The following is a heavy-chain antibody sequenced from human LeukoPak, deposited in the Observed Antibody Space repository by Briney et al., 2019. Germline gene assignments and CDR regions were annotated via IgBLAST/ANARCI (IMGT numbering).Heavy chain of an antibody. Sequence: PGGSLRLSCAASGFTFSSYSMNWVRQAPGKGLEWVSSISSSSSYIHYADSVMGRFTISRDNAKNSLYLQMNSLRAEDTAVYYCARLMDDILTGCNWFDPWGQGTLVTVSS. CDR3: ARLMDDILTGCNWFDP. D-gene: IGHD3-9*01. J-gene: IGHJ5*02. CDR2: ISSSSSYI. V-gene: IGHV3-21*01. CDR1: GFTFSSYS.